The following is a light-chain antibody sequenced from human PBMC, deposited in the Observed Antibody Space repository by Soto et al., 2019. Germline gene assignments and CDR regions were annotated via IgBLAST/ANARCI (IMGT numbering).Light chain of an antibody. Sequence: DIQVTQSPSSLSASVGDRVTITCRASQDIKNYLNWYQRKPGTAPRLLIYAASNLHSGVPSTFSASGSGTDFALNISSLQADDFGTYYCQQGFSLPRTFGQGTKVEVK. CDR3: QQGFSLPRT. V-gene: IGKV1-39*01. CDR1: QDIKNY. CDR2: AAS. J-gene: IGKJ1*01.